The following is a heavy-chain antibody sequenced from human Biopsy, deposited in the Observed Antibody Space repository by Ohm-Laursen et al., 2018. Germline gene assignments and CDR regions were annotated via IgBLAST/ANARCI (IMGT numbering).Heavy chain of an antibody. CDR3: ARDRGYYSDRTVPGYFDL. D-gene: IGHD3-22*01. J-gene: IGHJ2*01. CDR2: IYYTGST. Sequence: GTLSLTCTVSDGSINSYYWNWIRQPPGKRLEWIGNIYYTGSTDYNPSLQSRVTISVDTSKNHFSLRLRSVTPADTAIYYCARDRGYYSDRTVPGYFDLWGRGALVTVSS. CDR1: DGSINSYY. V-gene: IGHV4-59*01.